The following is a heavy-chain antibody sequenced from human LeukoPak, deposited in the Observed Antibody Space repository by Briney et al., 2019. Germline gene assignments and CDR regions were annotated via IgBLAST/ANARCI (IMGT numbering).Heavy chain of an antibody. D-gene: IGHD2-15*01. V-gene: IGHV3-7*01. Sequence: PGGSLRLSCAASVFTFGDYWMSWVRQAPGKGLEWVGNIRQDGREVHYVDSVKGRFTISRDNAKNSLYLQMNSLRAEDTAVYYCARDADRYCSGGSCSNLDYWGQGTLVTVSS. CDR2: IRQDGREV. CDR3: ARDADRYCSGGSCSNLDY. J-gene: IGHJ4*02. CDR1: VFTFGDYW.